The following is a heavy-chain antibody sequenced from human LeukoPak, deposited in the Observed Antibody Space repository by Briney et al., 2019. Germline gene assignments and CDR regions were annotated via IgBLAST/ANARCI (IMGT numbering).Heavy chain of an antibody. J-gene: IGHJ4*02. Sequence: PSETLSLTCAVYGGSFSGYYWSWIRQPPGKGLEWIGEINHSGSTNYNPSLKSRVTISVDTSKNQFSLKLSSVTAADTAVYYCARRDSSGCLYWGQGTLVTVSS. CDR2: INHSGST. CDR3: ARRDSSGCLY. D-gene: IGHD6-19*01. CDR1: GGSFSGYY. V-gene: IGHV4-34*01.